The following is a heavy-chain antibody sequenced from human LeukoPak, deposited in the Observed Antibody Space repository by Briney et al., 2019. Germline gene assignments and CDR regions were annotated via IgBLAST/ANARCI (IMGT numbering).Heavy chain of an antibody. CDR2: INPNSGGT. CDR3: ASPYSSSWYAAFDI. J-gene: IGHJ3*02. D-gene: IGHD6-13*01. V-gene: IGHV1-2*02. CDR1: GYTFTGYY. Sequence: ASVKVSCTASGYTFTGYYMHWVRQAPGRGLEWMGWINPNSGGTNYAQKFQGRVTMTRDTSISTAYMELSRLRSDDTAVYYCASPYSSSWYAAFDIWGQGTMVTVSS.